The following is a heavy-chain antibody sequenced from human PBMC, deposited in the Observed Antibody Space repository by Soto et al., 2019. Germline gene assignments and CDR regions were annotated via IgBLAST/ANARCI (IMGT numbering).Heavy chain of an antibody. CDR3: ARHLAVAGLIYFDY. V-gene: IGHV4-59*08. Sequence: SETLSLTCTVSGGSISSYYWSWIRQPPGKGLEWIGYIYYSGSTNYNPSLKSRVTISVDTSKNQFSLKLSSVTAADTAVYYCARHLAVAGLIYFDYWGQGTLVTVSS. CDR1: GGSISSYY. D-gene: IGHD6-19*01. J-gene: IGHJ4*02. CDR2: IYYSGST.